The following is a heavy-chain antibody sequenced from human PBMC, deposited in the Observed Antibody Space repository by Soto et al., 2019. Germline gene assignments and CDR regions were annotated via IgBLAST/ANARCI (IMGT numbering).Heavy chain of an antibody. D-gene: IGHD6-19*01. CDR3: ARGLTSRWVPYWFDP. Sequence: ASVQVSCKAAAYTFTSYDINRVRQANGQGLEWMGWMNPNSGNTGYDHKFQGSVTMTRNTSISTAYMELSSLRSEDTAVYYCARGLTSRWVPYWFDPWGQGTLVTVSS. CDR2: MNPNSGNT. V-gene: IGHV1-8*01. CDR1: AYTFTSYD. J-gene: IGHJ5*02.